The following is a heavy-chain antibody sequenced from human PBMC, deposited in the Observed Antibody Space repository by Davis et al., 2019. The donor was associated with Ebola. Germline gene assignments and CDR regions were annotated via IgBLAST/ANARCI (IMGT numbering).Heavy chain of an antibody. CDR1: RFTFSTYW. CDR2: TKQDGSEK. D-gene: IGHD3-22*01. Sequence: PGGSLRLSCAASRFTFSTYWMNWVRQAPGKGPEWVANTKQDGSEKYYVDSVKGRFTISRDNAKNSLYLQMNSLRVEDTAVYYCARSPYDSSGTAVGAFDIWGQGTTVTVSS. V-gene: IGHV3-7*03. J-gene: IGHJ3*02. CDR3: ARSPYDSSGTAVGAFDI.